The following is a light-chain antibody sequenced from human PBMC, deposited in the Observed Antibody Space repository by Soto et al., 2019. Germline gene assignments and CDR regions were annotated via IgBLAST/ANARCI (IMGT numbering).Light chain of an antibody. CDR2: EVS. CDR1: SSDIGGYNY. J-gene: IGLJ1*01. CDR3: SSYTSSSTLYV. V-gene: IGLV2-14*01. Sequence: QAVVTQPASVSGSPGQSITISCAGTSSDIGGYNYVSWYQQHPGKAPQVMIYEVSNRPSGVSNRFSGSKSGNTASLTISGLQAEDEAEYYCSSYTSSSTLYVVGSGTKVTVL.